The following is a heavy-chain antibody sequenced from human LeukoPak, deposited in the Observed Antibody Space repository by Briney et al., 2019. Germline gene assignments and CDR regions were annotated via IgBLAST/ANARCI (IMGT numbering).Heavy chain of an antibody. V-gene: IGHV3-74*01. CDR3: ARVLAGSYRDFDS. CDR2: VHTDGVDT. J-gene: IGHJ4*02. Sequence: GGSLRLSCTGSGFTFGDYAMSWIHQAPGKGLVWVSRVHTDGVDTDYADSVKGRFTISRDNAKNTLYLQMNSLRAEDTAVYYCARVLAGSYRDFDSWGQGTLVTVSS. CDR1: GFTFGDYA. D-gene: IGHD1-26*01.